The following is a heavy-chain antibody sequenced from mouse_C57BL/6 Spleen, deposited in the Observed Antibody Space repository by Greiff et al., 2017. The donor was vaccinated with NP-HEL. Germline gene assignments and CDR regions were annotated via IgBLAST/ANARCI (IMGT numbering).Heavy chain of an antibody. V-gene: IGHV5-4*01. J-gene: IGHJ1*03. CDR3: AREGYYYGSSYPRYFDV. CDR2: ISDGGSYT. CDR1: GFTFSSYA. D-gene: IGHD1-1*01. Sequence: EVKLVESGGGLVKPGGSLKLSCAASGFTFSSYAMSWVRQTPEKRLEWVATISDGGSYTYYPDNVKGRFTISRDNAKNNLYLQMSHLKSEDTAMYYCAREGYYYGSSYPRYFDVWGTGTTVTVSS.